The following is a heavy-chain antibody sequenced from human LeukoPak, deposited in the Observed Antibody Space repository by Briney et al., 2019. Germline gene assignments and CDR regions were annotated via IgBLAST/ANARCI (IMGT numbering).Heavy chain of an antibody. Sequence: PGGSLRLSCAASGFTFSNYSMNWVRQAPGKGLEWVSSISSSSSYIYYADSVKGRFTISRDNAKNSLYLQMNSLRAEDTAVYYCARDRLQKMVRGVPDYWGQGTLVTVSS. CDR1: GFTFSNYS. CDR2: ISSSSSYI. J-gene: IGHJ4*02. V-gene: IGHV3-21*01. D-gene: IGHD3-10*01. CDR3: ARDRLQKMVRGVPDY.